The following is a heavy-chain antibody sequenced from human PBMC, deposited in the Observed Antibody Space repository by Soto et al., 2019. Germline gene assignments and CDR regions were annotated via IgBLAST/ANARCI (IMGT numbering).Heavy chain of an antibody. D-gene: IGHD2-2*01. CDR2: INAGNGNT. Sequence: ASVKVSCKSSGYSFTSYAIYWVRQAPGQRLEWMGWINAGNGNTKYSQKFQGRVTITSDTSASTAYMGLSSLRSEDTAVYFCARGVENIVVVLDVFGYYGMDVWGQGTTVTVSS. J-gene: IGHJ6*02. V-gene: IGHV1-3*01. CDR1: GYSFTSYA. CDR3: ARGVENIVVVLDVFGYYGMDV.